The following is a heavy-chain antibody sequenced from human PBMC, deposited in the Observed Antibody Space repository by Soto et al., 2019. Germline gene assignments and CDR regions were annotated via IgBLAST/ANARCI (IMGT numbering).Heavy chain of an antibody. CDR3: ASLVLRFLEWSEGYYYGMDV. D-gene: IGHD3-3*01. V-gene: IGHV1-69*06. Sequence: GASVKVSFKASGGTFSSYAISWVRQAPGQGLEWMGGIIPIFGTANYAQKFQGRVTITADKSTSTAYMELSSLRSEDTAVYYCASLVLRFLEWSEGYYYGMDVWGQGTTVTAP. J-gene: IGHJ6*02. CDR2: IIPIFGTA. CDR1: GGTFSSYA.